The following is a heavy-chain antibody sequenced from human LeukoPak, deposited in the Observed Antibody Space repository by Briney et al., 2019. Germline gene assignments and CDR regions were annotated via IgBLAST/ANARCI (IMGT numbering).Heavy chain of an antibody. Sequence: SETLSLTCTVSGGSISGYYWSWIRQPPGKGLEWIGYIYTSGSTNYNPSLKSRVTISVDTSKNQFSLKLSSVTAADTAVYYCARHSGSALDYWGQGTLVTVSS. D-gene: IGHD1-26*01. CDR2: IYTSGST. V-gene: IGHV4-4*09. CDR3: ARHSGSALDY. J-gene: IGHJ4*02. CDR1: GGSISGYY.